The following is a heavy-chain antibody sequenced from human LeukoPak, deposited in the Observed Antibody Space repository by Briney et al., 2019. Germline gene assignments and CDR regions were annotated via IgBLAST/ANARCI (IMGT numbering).Heavy chain of an antibody. V-gene: IGHV4-59*01. CDR3: ARASTVLYYFDY. D-gene: IGHD4/OR15-4a*01. CDR2: IYYSGST. CDR1: GGSINSYY. J-gene: IGHJ4*02. Sequence: SETLSLTCTVSGGSINSYYWSWIRQPPGKGLEWIGYIYYSGSTNYNPSLKSRVTISVDTSKNQFSLKLSSVTAADTAVYYCARASTVLYYFDYWGQGTLVTVSS.